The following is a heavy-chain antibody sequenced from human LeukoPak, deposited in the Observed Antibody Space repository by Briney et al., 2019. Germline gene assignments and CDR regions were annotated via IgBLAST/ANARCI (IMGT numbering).Heavy chain of an antibody. Sequence: GESLKISCQGSGYRFSNYWIGWVRQMPGKGLEWMGIIYPSDSDTRYGPSFQGQVIISTDKSINTAYLQWSSLKASDTAMYYCARQGIEMATNNGPTFDYWGQGTLVTVSS. CDR1: GYRFSNYW. J-gene: IGHJ4*02. CDR2: IYPSDSDT. CDR3: ARQGIEMATNNGPTFDY. D-gene: IGHD5-24*01. V-gene: IGHV5-51*01.